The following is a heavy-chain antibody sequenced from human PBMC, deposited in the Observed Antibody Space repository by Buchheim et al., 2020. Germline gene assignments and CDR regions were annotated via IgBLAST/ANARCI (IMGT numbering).Heavy chain of an antibody. V-gene: IGHV4-39*07. D-gene: IGHD6-19*01. CDR1: GASINSGGYY. CDR2: IYSGGST. CDR3: ARGSYQTGWRGFSYYSMDV. J-gene: IGHJ6*02. Sequence: HLQGSGPGLVRPSETLSLTCTVSGASINSGGYYWDWVRQPPGKGLEWVGHIYSGGSTCFNPSLKSRVTISFDASNNQISLMLTSVTAADTGTYYCARGSYQTGWRGFSYYSMDVWGQGT.